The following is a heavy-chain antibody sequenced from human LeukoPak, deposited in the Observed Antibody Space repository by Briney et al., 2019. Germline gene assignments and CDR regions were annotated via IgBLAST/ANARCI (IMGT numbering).Heavy chain of an antibody. CDR2: IYHSGST. Sequence: PSQTLSLTCTVSGGSISSGGYYWSWIRQPPGKGLEWIGYIYHSGSTYYNPSLKSRVTISVDRSKNQFSLKLSSVTAADTAVYYCARGSTSCCPFDYWGQGTLVTVSS. CDR3: ARGSTSCCPFDY. CDR1: GGSISSGGYY. V-gene: IGHV4-30-2*01. J-gene: IGHJ4*02. D-gene: IGHD2-2*01.